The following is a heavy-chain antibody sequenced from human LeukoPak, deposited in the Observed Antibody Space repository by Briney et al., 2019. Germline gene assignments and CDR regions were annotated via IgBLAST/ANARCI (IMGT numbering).Heavy chain of an antibody. J-gene: IGHJ6*03. Sequence: AASVKVSCKASGYTFTGYYMHWVRQAPGQGLEWMGWINPNSGGTNYAQKFQGRVTITRDTSASTAYMELSSLRSEDMAVYYCARGGDGYYYMDVWGKGTTVTVSS. CDR2: INPNSGGT. D-gene: IGHD2-21*01. V-gene: IGHV1-2*02. CDR1: GYTFTGYY. CDR3: ARGGDGYYYMDV.